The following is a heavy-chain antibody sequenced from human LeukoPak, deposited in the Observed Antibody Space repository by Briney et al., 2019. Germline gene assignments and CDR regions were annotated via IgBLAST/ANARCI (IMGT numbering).Heavy chain of an antibody. J-gene: IGHJ6*02. CDR2: IYYSGST. V-gene: IGHV4-59*12. CDR3: ARDQSLYYYGSGSYYKPYYGMDV. Sequence: SETLSLTCTVSGGSISSYYWSWIRQPPGKGLEWIGYIYYSGSTYYNPSLKSRVTISVDTSKNQFSLKLSSVTAADTAVYYCARDQSLYYYGSGSYYKPYYGMDVWGQGTTVTVSS. CDR1: GGSISSYY. D-gene: IGHD3-10*01.